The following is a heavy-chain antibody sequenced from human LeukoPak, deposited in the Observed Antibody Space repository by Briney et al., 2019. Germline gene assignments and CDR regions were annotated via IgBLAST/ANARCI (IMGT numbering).Heavy chain of an antibody. J-gene: IGHJ3*02. D-gene: IGHD6-19*01. Sequence: SETLSLTCTVTGGSIKSSSYYWGWIRQPPGKGLEWIGSIFYTGTTYYNPSLKSRVTISVDTSKNQFSLKLSSVTAADTAVYYCARHLGHGSGSDAFDIWGQGTMVTVSS. CDR2: IFYTGTT. CDR1: GGSIKSSSYY. V-gene: IGHV4-39*01. CDR3: ARHLGHGSGSDAFDI.